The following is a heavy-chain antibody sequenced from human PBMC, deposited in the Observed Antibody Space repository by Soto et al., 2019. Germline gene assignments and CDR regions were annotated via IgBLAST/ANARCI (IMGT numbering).Heavy chain of an antibody. CDR3: ARGDSSSWYYYYGMDV. V-gene: IGHV1-46*01. CDR2: INPSGGST. CDR1: GYTFTSYY. Sequence: ASVKVSCKASGYTFTSYYMHWVRQAPGQGLEWMGIINPSGGSTSYAQKFQGRVTMTRDTSTSTVYMELSSLRSEDTAVYYCARGDSSSWYYYYGMDVWGQATPVTVSS. J-gene: IGHJ6*02. D-gene: IGHD6-13*01.